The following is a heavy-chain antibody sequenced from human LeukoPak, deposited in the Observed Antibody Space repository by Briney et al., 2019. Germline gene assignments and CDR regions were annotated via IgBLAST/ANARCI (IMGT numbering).Heavy chain of an antibody. V-gene: IGHV1-2*02. J-gene: IGHJ4*02. CDR1: GYTFTDYY. Sequence: ASVKVSCKASGYTFTDYYVHWVRQAPGQGLEWMGWINPNSGGTNYAQKFQGRVTMTRDTSISTAYMELSRLRSDDTAVYYCARGPYYDYVWGTVGYWGQGTLVTVSS. CDR3: ARGPYYDYVWGTVGY. D-gene: IGHD3-16*01. CDR2: INPNSGGT.